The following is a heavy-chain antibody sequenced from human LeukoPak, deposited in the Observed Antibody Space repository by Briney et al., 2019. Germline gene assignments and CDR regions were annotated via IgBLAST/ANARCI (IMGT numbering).Heavy chain of an antibody. D-gene: IGHD2-21*02. CDR1: GFTFSSYA. J-gene: IGHJ4*02. V-gene: IGHV3-30*04. Sequence: GRSLLLSCAASGFTFSSYAMHWVRQAPGKGLEWVAVISYDGNHIFYADSVKGRFTISRDNSKNTLYLQMNSLTTEDTAVYYCARCGGDCYTSTQGFDYWGQGTLVTVSS. CDR3: ARCGGDCYTSTQGFDY. CDR2: ISYDGNHI.